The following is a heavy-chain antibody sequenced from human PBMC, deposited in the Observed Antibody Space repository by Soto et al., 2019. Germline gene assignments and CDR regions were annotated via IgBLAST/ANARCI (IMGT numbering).Heavy chain of an antibody. D-gene: IGHD5-12*01. Sequence: QVVLVESGGGVVQPGKSLRLSCATSGFVFNDYGLHWIRQTPGKGLEWLTFISFDGEDSYYADSVKGRFAISRDTSTNTLYLQMNSLRPEDTAVYFCARTEHGYNAFDFWGRGTLVTVSS. CDR3: ARTEHGYNAFDF. V-gene: IGHV3-30*09. J-gene: IGHJ4*02. CDR1: GFVFNDYG. CDR2: ISFDGEDS.